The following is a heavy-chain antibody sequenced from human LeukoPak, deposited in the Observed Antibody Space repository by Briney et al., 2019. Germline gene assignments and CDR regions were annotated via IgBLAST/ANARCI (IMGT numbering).Heavy chain of an antibody. D-gene: IGHD3-22*01. V-gene: IGHV3-48*01. CDR2: ISSSSSTI. J-gene: IGHJ4*02. CDR1: GFTFSSYS. CDR3: ARSIRKLYYYDSSGYYPFDY. Sequence: GGSLRLSCAASGFTFSSYSMNWVRQAPGKGLEWVSYISSSSSTIYYADSVKGRFTISRDNAKNSLYLQMNSLRAEDTAVYYCARSIRKLYYYDSSGYYPFDYWGQGTLVTVSS.